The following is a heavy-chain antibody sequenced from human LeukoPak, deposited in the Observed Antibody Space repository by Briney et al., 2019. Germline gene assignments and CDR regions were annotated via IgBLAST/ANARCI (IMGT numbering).Heavy chain of an antibody. J-gene: IGHJ3*02. V-gene: IGHV1-18*01. CDR3: ARDRWQQLVRDAFDI. D-gene: IGHD6-13*01. CDR2: ISAYNGNT. Sequence: ASVKVSCKASGGTFSSYAISWVRQAPGQGLEWMGWISAYNGNTNYPQKFQGRVTMTTDTSTTTAYMELRSLRSDDTAVYYCARDRWQQLVRDAFDIWGQGTMVTVSS. CDR1: GGTFSSYA.